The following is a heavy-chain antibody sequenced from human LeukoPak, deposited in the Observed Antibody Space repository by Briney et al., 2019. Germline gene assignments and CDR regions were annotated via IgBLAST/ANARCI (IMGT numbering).Heavy chain of an antibody. V-gene: IGHV4-38-2*01. Sequence: PGGSLRLSCAASGFTFSDFYMSWIRQPPGKGLEWIENIYYSGSTYYSPSLTSRVTVSVDTSENQFSLKLSSVTAADTAVYYCARAHLASYYYGVDVWGQGTTVTVSS. J-gene: IGHJ6*02. CDR2: IYYSGST. D-gene: IGHD3-3*02. CDR1: GFTFSDFY. CDR3: ARAHLASYYYGVDV.